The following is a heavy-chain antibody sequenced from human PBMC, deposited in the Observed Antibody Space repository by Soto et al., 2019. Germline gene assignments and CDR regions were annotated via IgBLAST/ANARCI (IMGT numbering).Heavy chain of an antibody. CDR1: GGSISSYY. Sequence: SETLSLTCTVSGGSISSYYWSWIRQPPGKGLEWIGYIYYSGSTNYNPSLKSRVTISVDTSKNQFSLKLSSVTAADTAVFYCASVGFVCSSTSCYGDYYYYYMDVWGKGTTVTVSS. D-gene: IGHD2-2*01. CDR2: IYYSGST. J-gene: IGHJ6*03. V-gene: IGHV4-59*08. CDR3: ASVGFVCSSTSCYGDYYYYYMDV.